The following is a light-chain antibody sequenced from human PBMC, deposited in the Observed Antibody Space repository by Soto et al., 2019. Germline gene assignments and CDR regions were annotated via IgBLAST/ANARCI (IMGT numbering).Light chain of an antibody. V-gene: IGKV3-15*01. CDR2: GAS. CDR3: QHYNNWLPIT. Sequence: EIVMTQSPATLSVSPGERVTLSCRASQSVRSSLAWYQQKRGQAPRLLISGASTRATGISARFSGSGSGTEFTLTISSLQSEDSLVYYCQHYNNWLPITFVQGTRLEIK. CDR1: QSVRSS. J-gene: IGKJ5*01.